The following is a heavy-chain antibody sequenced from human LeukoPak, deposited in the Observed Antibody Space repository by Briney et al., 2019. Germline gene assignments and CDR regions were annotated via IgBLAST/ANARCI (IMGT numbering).Heavy chain of an antibody. CDR1: GYTFTSYG. Sequence: ASVKASCKASGYTFTSYGISWVRQAPGQGLEWMGWISAYNGNTNYAQKLQGRVAMTTDTSTSTAYMGLRSLRSDDTAVYYSARGPRRAYCSSTSCPLQTDYWGQGTLVTVSS. J-gene: IGHJ4*02. CDR2: ISAYNGNT. CDR3: ARGPRRAYCSSTSCPLQTDY. V-gene: IGHV1-18*04. D-gene: IGHD2-2*01.